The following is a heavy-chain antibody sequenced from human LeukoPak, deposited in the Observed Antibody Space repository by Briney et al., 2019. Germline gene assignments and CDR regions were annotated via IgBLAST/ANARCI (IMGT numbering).Heavy chain of an antibody. CDR2: INHSGST. J-gene: IGHJ5*02. Sequence: PSETLSLTCAVYGGSFSGYYWSWIRQPPGKVLEWIGEINHSGSTNYNPSLKSRVTISVDTSKNQFSLKLSSVTAADTAVYYCAAMYTSSHSWGQGTLVTVSS. CDR1: GGSFSGYY. CDR3: AAMYTSSHS. D-gene: IGHD6-6*01. V-gene: IGHV4-34*01.